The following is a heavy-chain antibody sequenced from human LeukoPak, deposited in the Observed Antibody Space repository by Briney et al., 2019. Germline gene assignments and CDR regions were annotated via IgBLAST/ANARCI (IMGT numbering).Heavy chain of an antibody. Sequence: ASVKVSCKASGYTFTNYYIHWVRQAPGQGLEWMGIFNPSVATTNYAQKFQGRVTMTRDMSTTTVYMDLSSLRSEDTAVYYCAREGVYDSNGYYYDHWGQGTPVTVSS. CDR3: AREGVYDSNGYYYDH. V-gene: IGHV1-46*01. CDR2: FNPSVATT. J-gene: IGHJ4*02. CDR1: GYTFTNYY. D-gene: IGHD3-22*01.